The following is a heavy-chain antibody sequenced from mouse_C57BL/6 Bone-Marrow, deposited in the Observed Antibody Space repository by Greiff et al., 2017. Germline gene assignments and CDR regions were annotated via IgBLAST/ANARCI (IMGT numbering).Heavy chain of an antibody. J-gene: IGHJ3*01. V-gene: IGHV5-4*01. Sequence: EVKVVESGGGLVKPGGSLKLSCAASGFTFSSYAMSWVRQTPEKRLEWVATISDGGSYTYYPDKVKGRFTISRDNAKNNLYLQMSHLKSEDTAMYYCAREGGYHFAYWGQGTLVTVSA. CDR1: GFTFSSYA. CDR3: AREGGYHFAY. D-gene: IGHD2-2*01. CDR2: ISDGGSYT.